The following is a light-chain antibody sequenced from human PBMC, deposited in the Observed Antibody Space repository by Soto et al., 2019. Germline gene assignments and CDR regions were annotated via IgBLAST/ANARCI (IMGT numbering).Light chain of an antibody. CDR1: QSVSSSY. Sequence: EIVLTQSPGTLSLSPGERATLSCRASQSVSSSYLAWYQQKPGQAPRLIIYGASSRATGIPDRFSGSGSGTDFTLTISRLEPEDFAVYYCHQHGSSPRTFGQGTKVEIK. J-gene: IGKJ1*01. CDR3: HQHGSSPRT. V-gene: IGKV3-20*01. CDR2: GAS.